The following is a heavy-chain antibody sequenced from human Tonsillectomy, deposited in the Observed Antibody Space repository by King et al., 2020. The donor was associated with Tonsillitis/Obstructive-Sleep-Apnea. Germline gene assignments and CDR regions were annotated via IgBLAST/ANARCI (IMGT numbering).Heavy chain of an antibody. Sequence: QLVQSGAEVKKPGASVKVSCKASGYTFTGNYMHWVRQAPGQGLEWMGWINPNSGGTNYAQKFQGRVTMTRDTSISTAYMEPSRLRADDTAVYYCARDWVTIFGVVINGMDVWGQGTTVTVSS. CDR1: GYTFTGNY. D-gene: IGHD3-3*01. J-gene: IGHJ6*02. V-gene: IGHV1-2*02. CDR2: INPNSGGT. CDR3: ARDWVTIFGVVINGMDV.